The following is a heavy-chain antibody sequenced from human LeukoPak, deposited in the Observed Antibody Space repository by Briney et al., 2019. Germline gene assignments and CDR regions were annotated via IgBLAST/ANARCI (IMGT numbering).Heavy chain of an antibody. CDR1: GFTFSSYA. D-gene: IGHD3-9*01. V-gene: IGHV3-23*01. Sequence: GGSLRLSCAASGFTFSSYAMSWVRQAPGKGLEWVSAISGSGGSTYYADSVKGRFTISRDNSKNTLYLQMNSLRAEDTAVYYCAKDLDDILTGIQIDYWGQGTLATVSS. J-gene: IGHJ4*02. CDR2: ISGSGGST. CDR3: AKDLDDILTGIQIDY.